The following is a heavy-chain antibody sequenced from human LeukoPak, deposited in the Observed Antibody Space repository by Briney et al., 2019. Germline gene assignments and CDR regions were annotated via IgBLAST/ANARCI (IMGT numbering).Heavy chain of an antibody. J-gene: IGHJ3*02. V-gene: IGHV3-9*01. D-gene: IGHD3-22*01. Sequence: GRSLRLSCAASGFTFDDYAMHWVRQAPGKGLEWVSGISWNSGSIGYADSVKGRFTISRDNAKNSLYLQMNSLRAGDTALYYCAKDSSGYLSAFDIWGQGTMVTVSS. CDR3: AKDSSGYLSAFDI. CDR1: GFTFDDYA. CDR2: ISWNSGSI.